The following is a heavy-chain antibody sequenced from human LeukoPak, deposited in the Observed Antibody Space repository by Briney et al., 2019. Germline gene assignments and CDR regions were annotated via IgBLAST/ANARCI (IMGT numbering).Heavy chain of an antibody. D-gene: IGHD1-26*01. V-gene: IGHV3-23*01. CDR1: GFTFSSYA. J-gene: IGHJ4*02. CDR2: ISGSGGST. CDR3: AKDGRSIVGATSDFDY. Sequence: GGSLRLSCAASGFTFSSYAMSWVRQAPGKGLEWVPAISGSGGSTYYADSVKGRFTISRDNSKNTLYLQMNSLRAEDTAVYYCAKDGRSIVGATSDFDYWGQGTLVTVSS.